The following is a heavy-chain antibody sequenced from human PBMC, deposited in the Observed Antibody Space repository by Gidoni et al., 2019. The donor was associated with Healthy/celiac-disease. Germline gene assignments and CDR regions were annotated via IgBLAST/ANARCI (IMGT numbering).Heavy chain of an antibody. J-gene: IGHJ4*02. CDR3: ASNILLYSSSSARYGY. CDR2: INHSGST. V-gene: IGHV4-34*01. D-gene: IGHD6-6*01. Sequence: QVQLQQWGAGLLKPSETLSLTCAVYGGSFSGYYWSWIRQPPGKGLEWIGEINHSGSTNYNPSLKSRVTISVDTSKNQFSLKLSSVTAADTAVYYCASNILLYSSSSARYGYWGQGTLVTVSS. CDR1: GGSFSGYY.